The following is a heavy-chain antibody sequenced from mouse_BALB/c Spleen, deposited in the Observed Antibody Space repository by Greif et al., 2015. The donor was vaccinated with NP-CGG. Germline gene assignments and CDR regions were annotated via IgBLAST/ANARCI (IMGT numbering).Heavy chain of an antibody. CDR3: AHYGSSSYWYFDV. J-gene: IGHJ1*01. V-gene: IGHV14-3*02. CDR2: IDPANGNT. Sequence: DVQLQESGAELVKPGASVKLSCTASGFNTKDTYMHWVKQRPEQGLEWIGRIDPANGNTKYDPKFQGKATITADTSSNTAYLQLSSLTSEDTAVYYCAHYGSSSYWYFDVWGAGTTVTVSS. CDR1: GFNTKDTY. D-gene: IGHD1-1*01.